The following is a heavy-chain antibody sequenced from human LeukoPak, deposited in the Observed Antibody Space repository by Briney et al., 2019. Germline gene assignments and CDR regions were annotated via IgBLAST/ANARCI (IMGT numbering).Heavy chain of an antibody. CDR1: GFTFSSYW. CDR3: ARGLGGYTSSQAY. J-gene: IGHJ4*02. CDR2: INTDGSST. V-gene: IGHV3-74*01. Sequence: GGSLRLSCTTSGFTFSSYWMHWVRQAPGKGLVWVSRINTDGSSTNYADSVKGRFTIARDNAKNTLYLQMNSLRAEDTAVYYCARGLGGYTSSQAYWGQGTLVTVSS. D-gene: IGHD6-13*01.